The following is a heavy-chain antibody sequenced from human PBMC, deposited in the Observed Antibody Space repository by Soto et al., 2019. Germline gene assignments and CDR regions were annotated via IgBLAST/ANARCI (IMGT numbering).Heavy chain of an antibody. J-gene: IGHJ1*01. CDR2: IIPIFGIT. V-gene: IGHV1-69*01. CDR1: GGTFSGYA. D-gene: IGHD1-1*01. CDR3: ARDPRSITGTTSSEDFQH. Sequence: QAQLMQSGAEVKEPGSSVKVSCKASGGTFSGYAISWVRQAPGQGLGWLGGIIPIFGITNYAQKFQNRLTIAADESSATVYMDLRSLTSEDSTIYYCARDPRSITGTTSSEDFQHWGQGTLVSVS.